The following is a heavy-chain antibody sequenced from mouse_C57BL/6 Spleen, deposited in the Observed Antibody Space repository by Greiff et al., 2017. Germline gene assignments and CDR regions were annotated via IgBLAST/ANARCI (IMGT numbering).Heavy chain of an antibody. CDR3: TTGYYGDFDY. J-gene: IGHJ2*01. Sequence: VHVKQSGAELVRPGASVKLSCTASGFHIKDDYMHWVKQRPEQGLEWIGWIDPENGDTEYASKFQGKATITADTSSNTAYLQLSSLTSEDTAVYYCTTGYYGDFDYWGQGTTLTVSS. CDR2: IDPENGDT. CDR1: GFHIKDDY. V-gene: IGHV14-4*01. D-gene: IGHD1-1*01.